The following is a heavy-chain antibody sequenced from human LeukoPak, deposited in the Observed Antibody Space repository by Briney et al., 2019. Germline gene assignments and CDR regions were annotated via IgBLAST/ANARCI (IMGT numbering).Heavy chain of an antibody. J-gene: IGHJ4*02. CDR3: AKARYSSSSEGDY. V-gene: IGHV3-48*01. Sequence: GRSLRLSCAASGFTFSSYSMNWVRQAPGKGLEWVSYISSSSSTIYYADSVKGRFTISRDNAKNSLYLQMNSLRAEDTAVYYCAKARYSSSSEGDYWGQGTLVTVSS. CDR2: ISSSSSTI. CDR1: GFTFSSYS. D-gene: IGHD6-6*01.